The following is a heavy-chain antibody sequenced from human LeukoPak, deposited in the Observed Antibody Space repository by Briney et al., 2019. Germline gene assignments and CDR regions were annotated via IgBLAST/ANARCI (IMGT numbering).Heavy chain of an antibody. D-gene: IGHD3-10*01. CDR3: ARLVYYGSGSYYFFDY. CDR2: IYYSGTT. J-gene: IGHJ4*02. V-gene: IGHV4-59*08. Sequence: SETLSLTCTVSGVSISSYYWSWIRQPPGKGLEWIGYIYYSGTTNYNPSLKSRITISVDTSKDQFSLRLSSVTAADTAVYYCARLVYYGSGSYYFFDYWGQGILVTVSS. CDR1: GVSISSYY.